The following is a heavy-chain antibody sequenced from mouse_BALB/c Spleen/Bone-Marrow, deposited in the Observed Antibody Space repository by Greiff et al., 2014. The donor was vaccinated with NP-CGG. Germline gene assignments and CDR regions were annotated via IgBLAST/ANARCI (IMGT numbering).Heavy chain of an antibody. V-gene: IGHV1-67*01. CDR1: GYTLTDHT. Sequence: QVQLKQSGPELVRPGVSVKISCKGSGYTLTDHTMHWVKRSHAKSLEWIGVISTYYGNTNYNQKFKGKATMTVDKSSSTAYMELARLTSEDSAIYYCARSATVVEGYWFFDVWGAGTTVTVSS. D-gene: IGHD1-1*01. CDR3: ARSATVVEGYWFFDV. J-gene: IGHJ1*01. CDR2: ISTYYGNT.